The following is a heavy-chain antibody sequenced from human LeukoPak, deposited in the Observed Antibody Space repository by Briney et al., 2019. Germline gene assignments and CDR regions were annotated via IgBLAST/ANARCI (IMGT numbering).Heavy chain of an antibody. CDR1: GFTFDDYA. CDR3: ARTTGTYYYDSGGDFDY. J-gene: IGHJ4*02. D-gene: IGHD3-22*01. V-gene: IGHV3-9*01. CDR2: ISWNSGSI. Sequence: PGGSLRLSCAASGFTFDDYAMHWVRQVPGKGLEWVSGISWNSGSIGYADSVKGRFTISRDNAKNSLYLQMNSLRAEDTAVYYCARTTGTYYYDSGGDFDYWGQGTLVTVSS.